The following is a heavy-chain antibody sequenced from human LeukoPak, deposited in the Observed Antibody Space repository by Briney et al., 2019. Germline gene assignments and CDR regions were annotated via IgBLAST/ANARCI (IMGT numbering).Heavy chain of an antibody. CDR1: GGSISSGSYY. J-gene: IGHJ3*02. CDR3: ARALVGATGAFDI. Sequence: SQTLSLTCTVSGGSISSGSYYWSWIRQPAGKGLEWIGRIYTSGSTNYNPSLKSRVTISVDTSKSQFSLKLSSVTAADTAVYYCARALVGATGAFDIWGQGTMVTVSS. CDR2: IYTSGST. D-gene: IGHD1-26*01. V-gene: IGHV4-61*02.